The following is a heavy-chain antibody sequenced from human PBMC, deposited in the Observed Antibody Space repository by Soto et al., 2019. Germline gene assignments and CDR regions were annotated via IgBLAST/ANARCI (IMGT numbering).Heavy chain of an antibody. CDR1: GFRFSTFW. D-gene: IGHD4-4*01. CDR3: ARPDARHSSTAY. J-gene: IGHJ4*02. CDR2: IKEDGSEI. Sequence: EVQLVESGGGLVQPGGSLRLSCVASGFRFSTFWMSWVRRAPGKGLEWVANIKEDGSEIKYVDSVKGRFTISRDNAKHSLYLQMNSLRGEDTAIYYCARPDARHSSTAYCGQGTLVTVSS. V-gene: IGHV3-7*04.